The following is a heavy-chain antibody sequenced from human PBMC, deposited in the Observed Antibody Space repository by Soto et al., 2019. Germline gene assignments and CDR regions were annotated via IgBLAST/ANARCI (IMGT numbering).Heavy chain of an antibody. Sequence: SETLSLTCSVSGGSISSGSYYWSWIRQHPGKGLEWIGYIYYSGSTSYNPSLKSRLNMSIDRPTNQFSLNLRSVTAADTSVYFCARYKSGFKWFDPWGQGTLVTVSS. CDR2: IYYSGST. J-gene: IGHJ5*02. CDR1: GGSISSGSYY. D-gene: IGHD3-9*01. V-gene: IGHV4-31*03. CDR3: ARYKSGFKWFDP.